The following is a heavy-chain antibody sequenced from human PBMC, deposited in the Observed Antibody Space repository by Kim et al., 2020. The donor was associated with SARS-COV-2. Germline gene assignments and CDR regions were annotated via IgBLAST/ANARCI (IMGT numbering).Heavy chain of an antibody. CDR3: ARASLYVWGSKFLHYYYGMDV. V-gene: IGHV4-59*01. J-gene: IGHJ6*02. D-gene: IGHD3-16*01. CDR1: GGSISSYY. Sequence: SETLSLTCTVSGGSISSYYWSWIRQPPGKGLEWIGYIYYSGSTNYNPSLKSRVTISVDTSKNQFSLKLSSVTAADTAVYYCARASLYVWGSKFLHYYYGMDVWGQGTTVTVSS. CDR2: IYYSGST.